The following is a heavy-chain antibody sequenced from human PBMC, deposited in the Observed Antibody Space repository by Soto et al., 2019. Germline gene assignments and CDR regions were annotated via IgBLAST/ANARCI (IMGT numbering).Heavy chain of an antibody. CDR2: INPNGGVT. CDR3: ARESGGATATLDYYYFYMDV. Sequence: QVQLVQSGAEVKKPGASVTVSCRSSGDTFNDYYIHWVQQAPGQGLKWMGWINPNGGVTKYAQKFQGWVTMTRDTSIRTVYMQLSRLRSDDTAVYYCARESGGATATLDYYYFYMDVWGTGTTVTVSS. V-gene: IGHV1-2*04. D-gene: IGHD5-12*01. CDR1: GDTFNDYY. J-gene: IGHJ6*03.